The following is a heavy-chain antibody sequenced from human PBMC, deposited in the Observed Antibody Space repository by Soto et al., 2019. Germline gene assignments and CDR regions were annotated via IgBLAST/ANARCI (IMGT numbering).Heavy chain of an antibody. CDR1: GFIFSDFA. J-gene: IGHJ6*02. CDR3: ARGGSPSFYSDYGMGF. V-gene: IGHV3-23*01. D-gene: IGHD3-16*02. Sequence: PGGSLRLSCAASGFIFSDFALYWVRQAPGKGLEWVSAISSSGTYTYYADSVRGRFSISRDNSKNTLSLQLNSLRADDTAVYYCARGGSPSFYSDYGMGFSGPGTPLTVYS. CDR2: ISSSGTYT.